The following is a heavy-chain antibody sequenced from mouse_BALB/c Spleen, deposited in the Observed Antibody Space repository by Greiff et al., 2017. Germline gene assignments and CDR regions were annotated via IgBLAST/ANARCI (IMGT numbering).Heavy chain of an antibody. CDR1: GYTFTSYW. D-gene: IGHD2-1*01. Sequence: VQLQQSGAELARPGASVKLSCKASGYTFTSYWMQWVKQRPGQGLEWIGAIYPGDGDTRYTQKFKGKATLTADKSSSTAYMQLSSLASEDSAVYYCANYGNWYFDVWGAGTTVTVSS. CDR2: IYPGDGDT. CDR3: ANYGNWYFDV. J-gene: IGHJ1*01. V-gene: IGHV1-87*01.